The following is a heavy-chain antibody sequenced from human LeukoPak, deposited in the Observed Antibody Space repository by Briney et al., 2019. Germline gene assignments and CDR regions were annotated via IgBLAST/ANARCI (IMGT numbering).Heavy chain of an antibody. CDR3: ARGTRNGLDHYFDS. Sequence: PGGSLRLSCAASGFTFNGHSMNWVRQAPGKRLEWVSYISGSSGTIFYADSVKGRFTISRDDAKNSLYLQMNRLRVEDTAVYFCARGTRNGLDHYFDSWGQGTQVTVTS. J-gene: IGHJ4*02. V-gene: IGHV3-48*04. D-gene: IGHD1-7*01. CDR2: ISGSSGTI. CDR1: GFTFNGHS.